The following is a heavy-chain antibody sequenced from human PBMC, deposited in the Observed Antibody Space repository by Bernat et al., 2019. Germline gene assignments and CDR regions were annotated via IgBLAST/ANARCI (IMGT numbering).Heavy chain of an antibody. CDR3: TGHPYRSSSDSYYDYYGMDV. CDR1: GFTFSGSA. V-gene: IGHV3-73*02. CDR2: IRSKANSYAT. D-gene: IGHD6-6*01. J-gene: IGHJ6*02. Sequence: EVQLVESGGGLVQPGGSLKLSCAASGFTFSGSAMHWVRQASGKGLEWVGRIRSKANSYATAYAASVKGRFTISRDDSKNTAYLHMNSLKTEDTAVYYCTGHPYRSSSDSYYDYYGMDVWGQGTTVTVSS.